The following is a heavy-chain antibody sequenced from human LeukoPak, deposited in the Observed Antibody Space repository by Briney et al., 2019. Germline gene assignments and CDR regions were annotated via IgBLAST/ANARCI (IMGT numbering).Heavy chain of an antibody. CDR1: GFTFSSYA. J-gene: IGHJ4*02. D-gene: IGHD1-26*01. CDR2: ISYDGSNK. Sequence: GGSLRLSCAASGFTFSSYAMHWVRQAPGKGLEWVAVISYDGSNKYYADSVKGRFTISRDNSKNTLYLQMNSLRAEDTAVYYCAKDGGSYYFDYWGQGTLVTVSS. V-gene: IGHV3-30*07. CDR3: AKDGGSYYFDY.